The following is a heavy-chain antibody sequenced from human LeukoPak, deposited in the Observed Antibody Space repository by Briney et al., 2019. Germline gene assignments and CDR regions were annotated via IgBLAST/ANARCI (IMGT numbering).Heavy chain of an antibody. CDR1: GYTFTGYY. D-gene: IGHD3-3*01. Sequence: ASVKVSCKASGYTFTGYYMHWVRQAPGQGLEWMGIINPSGGSTSYAQKFQGRVTMTRDTSTSTVYMELSSLRSEDTAVYYCARGYPGYYDFWSGYYNFDYWGQGTLVTVSS. CDR3: ARGYPGYYDFWSGYYNFDY. CDR2: INPSGGST. J-gene: IGHJ4*02. V-gene: IGHV1-46*01.